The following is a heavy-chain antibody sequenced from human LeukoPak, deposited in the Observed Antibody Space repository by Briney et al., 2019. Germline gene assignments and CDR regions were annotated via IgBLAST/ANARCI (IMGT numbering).Heavy chain of an antibody. V-gene: IGHV4-34*01. Sequence: GSLRLSCAVSGFTVSSNYMTWVRQPPGKGLEWIGEINHSGSTNYNPSLKSRVTISVDTSKNQFSLKLSSVTAADTAVYYCARADYVWGSYRTRYYFDYWGQGTLVTVSS. J-gene: IGHJ4*02. CDR3: ARADYVWGSYRTRYYFDY. D-gene: IGHD3-16*02. CDR2: INHSGST. CDR1: GFTVSSNY.